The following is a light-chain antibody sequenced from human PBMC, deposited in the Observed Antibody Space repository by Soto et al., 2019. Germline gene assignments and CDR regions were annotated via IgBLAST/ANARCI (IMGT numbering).Light chain of an antibody. Sequence: EVVLTQSPGNLSLSPGERATLSCRASQRVSSGYLAWYQQKPGQAPRLLIYGASSRATGIPDRFSGRGSGTDFTLTISRLEPEDFAVYYCQQYGSSPPSSTFGQGTRLEIK. CDR1: QRVSSGY. J-gene: IGKJ5*01. CDR3: QQYGSSPPSST. V-gene: IGKV3-20*01. CDR2: GAS.